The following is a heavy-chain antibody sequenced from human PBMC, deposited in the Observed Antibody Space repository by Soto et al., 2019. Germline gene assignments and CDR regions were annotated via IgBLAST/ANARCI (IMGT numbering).Heavy chain of an antibody. CDR3: ARGRNWNYHYYFDY. CDR1: GFTFSSYW. Sequence: HPGGSLRLSCAASGFTFSSYWMSWVRQAPGKGLEWVANIKQDGSEKYYVDSVKGRFTISRDNAKNSLYLQMNSLRAEDTAVYYCARGRNWNYHYYFDYWGQGTPVTVSS. J-gene: IGHJ4*02. V-gene: IGHV3-7*03. CDR2: IKQDGSEK. D-gene: IGHD1-7*01.